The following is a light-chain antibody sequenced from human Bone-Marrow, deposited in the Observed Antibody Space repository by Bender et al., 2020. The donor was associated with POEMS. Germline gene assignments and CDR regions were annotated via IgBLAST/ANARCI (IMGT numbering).Light chain of an antibody. Sequence: QSVLTQPPSVSGAPGQRVAFSCTGSSSNIGAGYDIHWYQQLPGTAPKLLIYANNNRPSGVPDRFSGSKSGTSASLAISGLQSEDEADYYCAAWEDSLNGWVFGGGTKLTVL. CDR2: ANN. CDR3: AAWEDSLNGWV. CDR1: SSNIGAGYD. V-gene: IGLV1-50*01. J-gene: IGLJ3*02.